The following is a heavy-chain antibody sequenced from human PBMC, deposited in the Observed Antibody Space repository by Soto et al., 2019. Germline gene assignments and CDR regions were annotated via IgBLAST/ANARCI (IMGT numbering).Heavy chain of an antibody. V-gene: IGHV4-59*01. Sequence: QVQLQESGPGLVKPSETLSLTCTVSGGSISSYYWSWIRQSPGKGLEWIGYIYSSGSTKYNPSLTGRVTISVDTSKNQFSLKLSSVTAADTAVYYCARGRGDTAMAWYYWGQGTLVTVSS. CDR3: ARGRGDTAMAWYY. J-gene: IGHJ4*02. D-gene: IGHD5-18*01. CDR2: IYSSGST. CDR1: GGSISSYY.